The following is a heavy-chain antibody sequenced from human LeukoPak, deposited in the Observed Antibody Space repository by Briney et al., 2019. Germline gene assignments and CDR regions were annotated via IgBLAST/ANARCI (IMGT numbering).Heavy chain of an antibody. D-gene: IGHD3-3*01. CDR2: IYHSGSI. Sequence: PSETLSLSCAVSGYSISSVYYWVWIRQPPGKGLEWIGSIYHSGSIYYNPSLKSRVTISADTSKNQFSLKLSSVTAADTAVYYCARGRSPHQAGNDFDIWGQGTMVTVSS. CDR3: ARGRSPHQAGNDFDI. V-gene: IGHV4-38-2*01. CDR1: GYSISSVYY. J-gene: IGHJ3*02.